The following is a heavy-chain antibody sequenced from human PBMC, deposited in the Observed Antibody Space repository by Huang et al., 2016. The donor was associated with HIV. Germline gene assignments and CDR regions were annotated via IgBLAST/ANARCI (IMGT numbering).Heavy chain of an antibody. CDR1: GYTFIGYG. CDR2: IGGYKGNT. J-gene: IGHJ3*02. D-gene: IGHD6-13*01. V-gene: IGHV1-18*04. Sequence: QGQLVQSGGEVKKPGASVKVSCKASGYTFIGYGSNWVRQATGQGLEGMGWIGGYKGNTNYAQKFQGRVTMTRDTSTSTAYMELRSLRSDDTAVFDCARAEYIGAASTGDDALDMWGQGTLVTVS. CDR3: ARAEYIGAASTGDDALDM.